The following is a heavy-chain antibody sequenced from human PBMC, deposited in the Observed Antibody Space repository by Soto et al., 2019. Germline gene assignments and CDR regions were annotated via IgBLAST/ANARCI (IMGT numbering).Heavy chain of an antibody. CDR3: ARAPTGQNVDY. CDR2: IGTAGDT. Sequence: GGSLRLSCAASGFTFSSYDMHWVRQATGEGLEWVSAIGTAGDTYYPGSVKGRLTISRENAKNSLYLQMNSLRAGDTAVYYCARAPTGQNVDYWGQGTLVTVSS. CDR1: GFTFSSYD. J-gene: IGHJ4*02. D-gene: IGHD1-1*01. V-gene: IGHV3-13*01.